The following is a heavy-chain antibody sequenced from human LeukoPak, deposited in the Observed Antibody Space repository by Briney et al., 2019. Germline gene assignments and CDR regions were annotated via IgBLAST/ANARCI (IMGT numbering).Heavy chain of an antibody. V-gene: IGHV3-30*02. CDR2: IRHDESKT. D-gene: IGHD3-16*01. CDR1: GLIFSSYG. J-gene: IGHJ6*03. CDR3: AKPVIPSAYQGTYYMDV. Sequence: GGSLRLSCAASGLIFSSYGMDWVRQAPGEGREWVAYIRHDESKTFYADSVKGRFTISRDNSKKTLYLQMHSLRAEDTALYYCAKPVIPSAYQGTYYMDVWGKGTTVTVSS.